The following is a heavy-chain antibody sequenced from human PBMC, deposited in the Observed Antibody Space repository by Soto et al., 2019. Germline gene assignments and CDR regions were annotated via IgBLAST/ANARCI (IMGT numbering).Heavy chain of an antibody. CDR1: GYIFSDYG. Sequence: QVQVMQSGAEVKKPGDSVKVSCKTSGYIFSDYGINWVRQAPGQGLEWMGWISGYSGNANLPQKFQGRVTMTTDKSTQTAYMELRRLRSDDTAVYYCAKRTSGTTWGESDYWGQGTLVTVSS. CDR2: ISGYSGNA. J-gene: IGHJ4*02. CDR3: AKRTSGTTWGESDY. V-gene: IGHV1-18*04. D-gene: IGHD4-17*01.